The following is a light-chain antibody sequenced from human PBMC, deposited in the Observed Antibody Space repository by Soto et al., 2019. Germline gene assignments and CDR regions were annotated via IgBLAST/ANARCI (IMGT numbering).Light chain of an antibody. Sequence: DIQMTQSPSYLSASVGDRFTITCQASQDSNRYLNWYQQKPGKAPKLLIYDASNLETGVPSRFSGSGSGTNFTFTISGLQPEDIATYYCHQYDTFPITFGQGTRLEI. CDR1: QDSNRY. CDR2: DAS. V-gene: IGKV1-33*01. J-gene: IGKJ5*01. CDR3: HQYDTFPIT.